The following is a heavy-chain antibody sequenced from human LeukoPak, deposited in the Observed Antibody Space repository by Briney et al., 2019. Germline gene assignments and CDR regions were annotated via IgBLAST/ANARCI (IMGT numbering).Heavy chain of an antibody. J-gene: IGHJ4*02. D-gene: IGHD1-26*01. CDR1: GGSFGGYY. CDR2: INHSGST. Sequence: SETLSLTCAVYGGSFGGYYWSWIRQPPGKGLEWIGEINHSGSTNYNPSLKSRVTISVDTSKNQFSLKLSSVTAADTAVYYCARGWAGRPGYFDYWGQGTLVTVSS. CDR3: ARGWAGRPGYFDY. V-gene: IGHV4-34*01.